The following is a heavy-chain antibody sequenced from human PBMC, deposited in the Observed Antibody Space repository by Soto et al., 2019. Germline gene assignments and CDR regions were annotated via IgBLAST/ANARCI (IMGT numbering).Heavy chain of an antibody. CDR3: ARHRHDFWSGYLNWFDP. D-gene: IGHD3-3*01. J-gene: IGHJ5*02. CDR1: GGSISSSSYY. V-gene: IGHV4-39*01. Sequence: SETLSLTCTVSGGSISSSSYYWGWIRQPPGKGLEWIGSIYYSGSTYYNPSLKSRVTISVDTSKNQFSLKLSSVTAADTAVYYCARHRHDFWSGYLNWFDPWGQGTLVTVSS. CDR2: IYYSGST.